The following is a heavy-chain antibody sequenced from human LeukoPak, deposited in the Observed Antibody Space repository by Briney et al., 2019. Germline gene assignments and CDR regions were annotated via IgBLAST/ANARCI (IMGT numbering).Heavy chain of an antibody. D-gene: IGHD3-10*01. V-gene: IGHV1-2*02. CDR3: ARDEGEDGSDFDY. CDR2: INPNSGGT. Sequence: ASVKVSCKASGYTFTGYYMHWVRQAPGQGLEWMGWINPNSGGTNYAQKFQGRVTMTRDTSISTAYMELSRLRSDDTAVYYCARDEGEDGSDFDYWGQGTLVTVSS. J-gene: IGHJ4*02. CDR1: GYTFTGYY.